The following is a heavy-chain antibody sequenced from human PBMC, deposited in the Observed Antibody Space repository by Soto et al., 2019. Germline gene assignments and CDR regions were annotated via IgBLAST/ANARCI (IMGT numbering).Heavy chain of an antibody. V-gene: IGHV3-66*01. CDR3: ARDVRPLDAFDI. J-gene: IGHJ3*02. D-gene: IGHD2-8*01. CDR2: IYSGGSS. CDR1: GFTVSSNY. Sequence: EVQLVESGGGLVQPGGSLRLSCAASGFTVSSNYMSWVRQAPGKGLEWVSVIYSGGSSYYADSVKGRFTISRDNSKNTLYLQMNSLRAEDTAVYYCARDVRPLDAFDIWGQGTMVTVSS.